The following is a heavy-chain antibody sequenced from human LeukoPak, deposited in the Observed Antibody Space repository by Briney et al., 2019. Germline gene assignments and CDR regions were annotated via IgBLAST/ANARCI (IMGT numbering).Heavy chain of an antibody. CDR3: AREVVVPAAIRLRYYYGMDV. D-gene: IGHD2-2*01. CDR2: INPSGGST. Sequence: ASVKVSCKASGYTFTSYYMHWVRQAPGQGLEWMGIINPSGGSTSYAQKFQGRVTMTRDTSTSTVYMELSSLRSEDTAVYYCAREVVVPAAIRLRYYYGMDVWGQGTTATVSS. V-gene: IGHV1-46*01. J-gene: IGHJ6*02. CDR1: GYTFTSYY.